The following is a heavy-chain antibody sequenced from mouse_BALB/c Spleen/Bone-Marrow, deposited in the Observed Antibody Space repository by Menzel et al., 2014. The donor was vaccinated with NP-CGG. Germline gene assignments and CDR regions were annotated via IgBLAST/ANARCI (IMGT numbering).Heavy chain of an antibody. J-gene: IGHJ2*01. Sequence: EVQMQKSGAELVTPGASVTLSCTTSGFNIKDTYMHWVKLRPEQGLEWIGRIVPANGNTKYAPKFQGKATITADTSSNTAYLQLSSLTSEDTAVDFWASYDYGYYFDYWGQGTTRTGSS. V-gene: IGHV14-3*02. CDR3: ASYDYGYYFDY. CDR1: GFNIKDTY. CDR2: IVPANGNT. D-gene: IGHD2-4*01.